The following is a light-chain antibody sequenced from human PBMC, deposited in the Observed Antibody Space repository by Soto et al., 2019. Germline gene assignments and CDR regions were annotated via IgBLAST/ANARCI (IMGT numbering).Light chain of an antibody. J-gene: IGLJ1*01. V-gene: IGLV1-44*01. CDR2: SNN. Sequence: QSVLTQPPSASGTPGQRVTISCSGSSSNIGSNTVNWYQQLPGTAPKLLIYSNNQRPSGIPDRFSGSKSGTSASLAISGHQSGDEADYYCAAWDDSLNGRYVFGTGTKLTVL. CDR1: SSNIGSNT. CDR3: AAWDDSLNGRYV.